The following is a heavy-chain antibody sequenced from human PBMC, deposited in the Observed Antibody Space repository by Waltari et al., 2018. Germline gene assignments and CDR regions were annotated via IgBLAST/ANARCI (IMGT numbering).Heavy chain of an antibody. J-gene: IGHJ4*02. V-gene: IGHV4-38-2*01. D-gene: IGHD2-2*03. CDR2: IYHSGTT. CDR3: TRQVLGYCTSAACRRLES. Sequence: QVQLQESGPGLVKPSETLSLTCDVSGYSINSGHYWGWIRQPPGKGLEWIATIYHSGTTFNTPSLTSRVNTSMDTSKSQFSLKLKSVTAADTGVYYCTRQVLGYCTSAACRRLESWGQGTLVTVSS. CDR1: GYSINSGHY.